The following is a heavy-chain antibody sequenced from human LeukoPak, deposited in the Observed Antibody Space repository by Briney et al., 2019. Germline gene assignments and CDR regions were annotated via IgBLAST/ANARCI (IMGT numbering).Heavy chain of an antibody. CDR2: TTPTSTTI. CDR3: ARVVSGVTGGDY. D-gene: IGHD3-3*01. V-gene: IGHV3-48*04. Sequence: HAGGSLRLSCAASGSSFSTYNMIWVRQAPGKGLECISYTTPTSTTIHYADSVKGRFAVSRDNANSLLYLQMNSLRVEDTAVYYCARVVSGVTGGDYWGQGTLVSVSS. CDR1: GSSFSTYN. J-gene: IGHJ4*02.